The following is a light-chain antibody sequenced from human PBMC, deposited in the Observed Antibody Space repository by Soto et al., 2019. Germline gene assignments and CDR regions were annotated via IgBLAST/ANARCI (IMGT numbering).Light chain of an antibody. CDR2: EVS. V-gene: IGLV2-8*01. CDR1: SSDVGGYNY. Sequence: QSALTQPPSASGSPGQSVTISCTGTSSDVGGYNYVSWYQQHPGKAPKFMIYEVSKRPSGVPDRFSGSKSGNTASLTVSGLQAEDEADYYCSSYAGSNFVVFGGGPKLTVL. CDR3: SSYAGSNFVV. J-gene: IGLJ2*01.